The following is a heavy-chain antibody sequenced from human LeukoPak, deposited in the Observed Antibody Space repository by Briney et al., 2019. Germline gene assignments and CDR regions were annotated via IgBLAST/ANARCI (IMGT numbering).Heavy chain of an antibody. D-gene: IGHD3-22*01. Sequence: PGRSLRLSCAASGFTFSSYGMHWVRQAPGKGLEWVAVISYDGSNKYYADSVKGRFTISRDNSKNTLYLRMNSLRAEDTAVYYCAKGFHYYDSSGYYQNDYWGQGTLVTVSS. CDR2: ISYDGSNK. CDR3: AKGFHYYDSSGYYQNDY. CDR1: GFTFSSYG. V-gene: IGHV3-30*18. J-gene: IGHJ4*02.